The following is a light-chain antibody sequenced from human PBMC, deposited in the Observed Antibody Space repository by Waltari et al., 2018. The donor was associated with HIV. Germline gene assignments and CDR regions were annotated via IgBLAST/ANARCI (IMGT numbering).Light chain of an antibody. CDR3: QQYGSSPCT. CDR2: GAS. Sequence: EIVLTQSPGTLSLSPGESATLSCRASQSVSKNYLAWYQQKSGQAPRLLKYGASSSATGIADRFSGSGSGTDFTLTISRLEPEDLAVYYCQQYGSSPCTFGPGTKVDVK. CDR1: QSVSKNY. V-gene: IGKV3-20*01. J-gene: IGKJ3*01.